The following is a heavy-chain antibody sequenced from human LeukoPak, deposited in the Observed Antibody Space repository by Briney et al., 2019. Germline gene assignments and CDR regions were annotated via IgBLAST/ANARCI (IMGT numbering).Heavy chain of an antibody. CDR3: ARLSTPPASLRYFDWLPDGTVRRLPNYFDY. Sequence: SETLSLTCTVSGGSISSSSYYWGWIRQPPGKGLEWIGSIYYSGSTYYNPSLKSRVTISVDTSKNQFSLKLSSVTAADTAVYYCARLSTPPASLRYFDWLPDGTVRRLPNYFDYWGQGTLATVSS. CDR1: GGSISSSSYY. CDR2: IYYSGST. D-gene: IGHD3-9*01. V-gene: IGHV4-39*01. J-gene: IGHJ4*02.